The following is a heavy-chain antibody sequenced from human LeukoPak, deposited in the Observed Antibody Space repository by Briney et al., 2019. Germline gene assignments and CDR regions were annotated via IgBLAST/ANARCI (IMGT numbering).Heavy chain of an antibody. CDR3: ATGGNLVGANQGLGAFDI. Sequence: GASVKVSCKASGYTFTSYYMHWVRQAPGQGLEWMGIINPSGGSTSYAQKFQGRVTITADTSTDTAYMELSSLRSEDTAVYYCATGGNLVGANQGLGAFDIWGQGTTVTVSS. V-gene: IGHV1-46*01. J-gene: IGHJ3*02. CDR1: GYTFTSYY. CDR2: INPSGGST. D-gene: IGHD1-26*01.